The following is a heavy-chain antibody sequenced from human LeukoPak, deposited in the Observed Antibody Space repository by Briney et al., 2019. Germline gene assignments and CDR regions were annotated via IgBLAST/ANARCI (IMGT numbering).Heavy chain of an antibody. D-gene: IGHD2-15*01. Sequence: PSETLSLTCTVSGGSISSYYWSWIRQPPGKGLERIGYIYYSGSTNYNPSLKSRVTISVDTSKNQFSLKLSSVTAADTAVYYCARAVVVVAATHFDYWGQGTLVTVSS. CDR2: IYYSGST. CDR1: GGSISSYY. CDR3: ARAVVVVAATHFDY. J-gene: IGHJ4*02. V-gene: IGHV4-59*01.